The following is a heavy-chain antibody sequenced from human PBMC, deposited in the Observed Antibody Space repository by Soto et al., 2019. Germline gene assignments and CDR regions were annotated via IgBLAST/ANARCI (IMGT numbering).Heavy chain of an antibody. V-gene: IGHV4-38-2*01. CDR3: ARYAYSYYSGMDV. CDR1: GYSITSGYY. J-gene: IGHJ6*02. D-gene: IGHD2-2*01. CDR2: IYHSGST. Sequence: NPSETLSLTCAVSGYSITSGYYWGWIRQPPGKGLEWIGNIYHSGSTYYNPSLKSRVTISIDAFKNQFSLKMSSVTAADTAAYYCARYAYSYYSGMDVWGQGTTVTSP.